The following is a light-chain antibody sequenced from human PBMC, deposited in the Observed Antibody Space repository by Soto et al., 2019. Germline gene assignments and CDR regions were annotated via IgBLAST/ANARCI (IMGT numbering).Light chain of an antibody. CDR2: DVS. Sequence: QSVLTQPASVSGSPGQSITISCTGTSSDVGGYNFVSWYQQHPGKAPKFLIYDVSNRPSGVSTRFSGSKSGNTASLTISGLQAEDEADYYCSSYTGSNTQVFGTGTKVTVL. CDR1: SSDVGGYNF. CDR3: SSYTGSNTQV. J-gene: IGLJ1*01. V-gene: IGLV2-14*03.